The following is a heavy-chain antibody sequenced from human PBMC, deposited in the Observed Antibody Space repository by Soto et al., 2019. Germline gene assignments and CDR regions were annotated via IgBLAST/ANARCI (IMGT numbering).Heavy chain of an antibody. CDR3: AKTRGWEYYYGMDV. CDR2: ISGSGGTT. CDR1: GFTFSSYA. V-gene: IGHV3-23*01. D-gene: IGHD6-19*01. Sequence: PGGSLRLSCAASGFTFSSYAMSWVRQAPGKGLEWVSGISGSGGTTYYADSVKGRFTISRDNSKNTLYLQMNSLRAEDTAVYYCAKTRGWEYYYGMDVWGQGTTVTVS. J-gene: IGHJ6*02.